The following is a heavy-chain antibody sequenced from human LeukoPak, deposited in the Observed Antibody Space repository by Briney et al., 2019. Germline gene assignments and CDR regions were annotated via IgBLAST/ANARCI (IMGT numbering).Heavy chain of an antibody. D-gene: IGHD3-22*01. CDR1: GFTFSSYW. CDR2: IKQDGSEK. V-gene: IGHV3-7*01. Sequence: GGSLRLSCAASGFTFSSYWMSWVRQAPGKGLEWVANIKQDGSEKYYVDSVKGRFTISRDNAKNSLYLQMNSLRAEDTAVYYCAREAEYYYDSSGYYEGTVDWGQGTLVTVSS. J-gene: IGHJ4*02. CDR3: AREAEYYYDSSGYYEGTVD.